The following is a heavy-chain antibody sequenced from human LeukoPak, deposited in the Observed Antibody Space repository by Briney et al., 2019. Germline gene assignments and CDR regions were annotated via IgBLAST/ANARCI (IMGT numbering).Heavy chain of an antibody. CDR1: GGSISSYY. Sequence: SETLSLTCTVSGGSISSYYWSWIRQPPGKGLEWIGSIYHSGSTYYNPSLKSRVTISVDTSKNQFSLKLSSVTPADTAVYYCARDKRDGYNFRYFDYWGQGTLVTVSS. J-gene: IGHJ4*02. CDR2: IYHSGST. V-gene: IGHV4-59*01. D-gene: IGHD5-24*01. CDR3: ARDKRDGYNFRYFDY.